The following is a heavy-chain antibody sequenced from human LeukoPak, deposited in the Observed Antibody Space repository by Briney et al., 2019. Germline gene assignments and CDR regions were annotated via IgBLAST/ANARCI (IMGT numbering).Heavy chain of an antibody. CDR1: GGSFSGYY. D-gene: IGHD3-22*01. J-gene: IGHJ4*02. Sequence: PSETLSLTCAVYGGSFSGYYWSWIRQPPGKGLEWIGEINHSGSTNYNPSLKSRVTISVDTSKNQFSLKLSSVTAADTAVYYCASGLVSDYYDSSGYPLDYWGQGTLVTVSS. V-gene: IGHV4-34*01. CDR2: INHSGST. CDR3: ASGLVSDYYDSSGYPLDY.